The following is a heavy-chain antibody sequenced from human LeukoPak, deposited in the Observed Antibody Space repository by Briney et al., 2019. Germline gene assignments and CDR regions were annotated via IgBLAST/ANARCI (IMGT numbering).Heavy chain of an antibody. J-gene: IGHJ5*02. CDR2: IYSSGTS. CDR1: GGSISSGGYY. CDR3: ARVSGSNGVYWFDP. V-gene: IGHV4-30-4*01. Sequence: SETLSLTCTVSGGSISSGGYYWSWIRLHPGKCLEWVGYIYSSGTSYYYPSLKSRVTISIDKSKNHFSLKLSSMTAAHTAVYYCARVSGSNGVYWFDPWGQGSLVTVSS. D-gene: IGHD5-24*01.